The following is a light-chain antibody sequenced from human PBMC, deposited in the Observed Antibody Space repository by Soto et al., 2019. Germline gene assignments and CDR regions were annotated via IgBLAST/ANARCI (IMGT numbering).Light chain of an antibody. CDR3: QQYGSSPPIT. V-gene: IGKV3-20*01. CDR1: QSVSSSY. CDR2: GAS. J-gene: IGKJ3*01. Sequence: EIVLTQSPGTLSLSPGERATLSCRASQSVSSSYLAWYQQKPGQAPRLLIYGASSRATGIPDRFSGSGSGTDFPLTISRLEPEAFAVYYCQQYGSSPPITFGPGTKVDIK.